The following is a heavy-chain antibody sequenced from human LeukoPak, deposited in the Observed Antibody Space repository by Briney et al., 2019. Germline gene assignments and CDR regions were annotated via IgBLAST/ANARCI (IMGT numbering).Heavy chain of an antibody. CDR2: ISYDGSNK. CDR1: GFTFSSYA. D-gene: IGHD1-26*01. CDR3: ARVSGIGIVGSYYFDY. V-gene: IGHV3-30-3*01. Sequence: PGRSLRLSCAASGFTFSSYAMHWVRQAPGKGLEWVAVISYDGSNKYYADSVKGRFTISRDNSKNTLYLQMNSLRAEDTAVYYCARVSGIGIVGSYYFDYWGQGTLVTVSS. J-gene: IGHJ4*02.